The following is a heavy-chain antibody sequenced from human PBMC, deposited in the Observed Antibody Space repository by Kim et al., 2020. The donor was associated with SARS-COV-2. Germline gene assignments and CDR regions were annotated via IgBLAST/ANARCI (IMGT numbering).Heavy chain of an antibody. D-gene: IGHD3-9*01. CDR3: ARNSDILTGYLDY. J-gene: IGHJ4*02. V-gene: IGHV3-33*01. Sequence: YADSVKDRFTISRDNSKNTLYLQMNSLRAEDTAVYYCARNSDILTGYLDYWGQGTLVTVSS.